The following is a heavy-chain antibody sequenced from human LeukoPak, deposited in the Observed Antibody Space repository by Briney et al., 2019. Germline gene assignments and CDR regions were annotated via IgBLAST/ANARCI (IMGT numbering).Heavy chain of an antibody. CDR2: ISYDGSNK. CDR3: ARVSGYSYGYDAFDI. Sequence: PGGSLRLSCAASGFTFSSYAMHWVRQAPGKGLEWVAVISYDGSNKYYADSVKGRFTISRDNSKNTLYLQMNSLRAEDTAVYYCARVSGYSYGYDAFDIWGQGTMVTVSS. CDR1: GFTFSSYA. V-gene: IGHV3-30-3*01. J-gene: IGHJ3*02. D-gene: IGHD5-18*01.